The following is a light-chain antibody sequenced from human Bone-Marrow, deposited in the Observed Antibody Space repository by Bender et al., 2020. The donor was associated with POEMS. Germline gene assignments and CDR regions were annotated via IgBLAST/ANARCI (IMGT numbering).Light chain of an antibody. CDR3: CSYSSTSTLV. V-gene: IGLV2-23*01. CDR2: EST. Sequence: QSALTQPASVSGSPGQPITISCTGTTSDVGSYDLVSWYQQHPGKAPKLMIFESTKRPSGISNRFSGSKSGNTASLTISGLQAEDEADYYCCSYSSTSTLVFGGGTKLTVL. CDR1: TSDVGSYDL. J-gene: IGLJ3*02.